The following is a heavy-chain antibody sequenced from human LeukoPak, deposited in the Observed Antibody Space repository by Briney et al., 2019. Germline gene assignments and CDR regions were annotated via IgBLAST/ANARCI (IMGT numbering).Heavy chain of an antibody. CDR2: IYYSGST. J-gene: IGHJ4*02. CDR1: GGSISSYY. CDR3: ARGRAVAGTDY. D-gene: IGHD6-19*01. Sequence: SETLSLTCTVSGGSISSYYWSWIRQPPGKGLEWIGYIYYSGSTNYNPSLKSRVTISVDTSKNQFSLKLSSVTAADTAVHYCARGRAVAGTDYWGQGTLVTVSS. V-gene: IGHV4-59*01.